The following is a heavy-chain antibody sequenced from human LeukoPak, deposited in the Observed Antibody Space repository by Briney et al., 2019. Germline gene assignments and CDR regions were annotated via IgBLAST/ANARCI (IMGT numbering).Heavy chain of an antibody. CDR3: ARPYSGWDYFDY. V-gene: IGHV5-51*01. J-gene: IGHJ4*02. CDR1: LYFCSCYL. CDR2: IYAGSYDT. D-gene: IGHD6-19*01. Sequence: GAFMMFCCAGCLYFCSCYLIGVVRAMRGRLVEWMGIIYAGSYDTRYSPSFQGQVTISSDKSISTAYLQWSSLKASDTAMYYCARPYSGWDYFDYWGQGTLVTVSS.